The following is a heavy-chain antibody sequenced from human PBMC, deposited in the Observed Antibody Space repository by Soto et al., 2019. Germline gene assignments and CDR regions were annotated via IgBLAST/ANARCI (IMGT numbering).Heavy chain of an antibody. CDR2: ISPGSRYP. CDR1: GFTFSSYS. D-gene: IGHD2-15*01. V-gene: IGHV3-21*05. Sequence: GGSLRLSCAASGFTFSSYSMNWVRQAPGKGLEWLSYISPGSRYPAYADSAKGRFTISRDNAKRSLYLQMMSLTAEDTAIYYCVRGGGGGLFDPWGQGTMVTVSS. J-gene: IGHJ5*02. CDR3: VRGGGGGLFDP.